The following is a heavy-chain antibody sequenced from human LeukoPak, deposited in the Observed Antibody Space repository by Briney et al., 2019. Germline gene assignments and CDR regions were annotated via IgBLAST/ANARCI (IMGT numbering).Heavy chain of an antibody. V-gene: IGHV4-59*01. D-gene: IGHD3-10*01. CDR2: IYYSGST. Sequence: SETLSLTCTVSGGSISSYYWSWIRQPPGKGLEWIGYIYYSGSTYYNPSLKSRVTISLDTSKNQFSLKVSSVTAADTAVYYCARDKYGSGSSFDYWGQGTLVTVSS. CDR1: GGSISSYY. CDR3: ARDKYGSGSSFDY. J-gene: IGHJ4*02.